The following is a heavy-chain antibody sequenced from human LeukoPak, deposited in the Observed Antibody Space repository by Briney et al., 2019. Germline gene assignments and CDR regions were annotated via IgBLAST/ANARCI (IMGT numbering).Heavy chain of an antibody. D-gene: IGHD3-10*01. V-gene: IGHV5-51*01. Sequence: GESLRISCKASGYSFIAHWIAWVRQTPGKGLEWMGIIYPGDSDTKYSPSFQGQVTISADKSISTAYLQWSSLKASDTAMYYCAKGAGGSGSYYPYFWGQGTLVTVSS. J-gene: IGHJ4*02. CDR2: IYPGDSDT. CDR1: GYSFIAHW. CDR3: AKGAGGSGSYYPYF.